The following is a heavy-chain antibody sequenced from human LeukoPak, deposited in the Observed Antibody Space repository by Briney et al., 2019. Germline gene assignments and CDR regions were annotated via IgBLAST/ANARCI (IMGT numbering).Heavy chain of an antibody. CDR1: GYSFTSYW. V-gene: IGHV5-51*01. CDR2: IYPGDSDT. Sequence: GGSLEISWKGSGYSFTSYWIGWVRPVPGKGLEWMGIIYPGDSDTRYSPSFQGQVTISADNSISTAYLQWSSLNASDTAMYYCARHHGPGSGKFDYWGQGTLVTVSS. D-gene: IGHD1-26*01. CDR3: ARHHGPGSGKFDY. J-gene: IGHJ4*02.